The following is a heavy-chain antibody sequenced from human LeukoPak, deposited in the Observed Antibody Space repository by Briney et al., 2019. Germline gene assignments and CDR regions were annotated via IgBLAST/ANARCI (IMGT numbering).Heavy chain of an antibody. CDR3: ARHGYTASHFFLDY. CDR1: VGFINSYY. D-gene: IGHD5-18*01. CDR2: IYTTGRA. V-gene: IGHV4-4*07. J-gene: IGHJ4*02. Sequence: LETLCLTCTVSVGFINSYYWGWVRQPPGRGLQWIGRIYTTGRADYDPSLQSRVTMSVDTSQKQFSLNLRSMTAADTAFYFCARHGYTASHFFLDYWSQGTLVTVSS.